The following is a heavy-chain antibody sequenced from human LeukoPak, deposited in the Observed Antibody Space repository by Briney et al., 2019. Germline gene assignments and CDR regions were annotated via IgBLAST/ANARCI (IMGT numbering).Heavy chain of an antibody. Sequence: GGSLRLSCAASGFTFSSYWMSWVRQAPGKGLEWVANIKQDGSEKYYVDSVKGRFTISRDNAKNSLYLQMNSLRAEDTAVYYCARDYYGDYTNWFDPWGQGTLVTVSS. CDR2: IKQDGSEK. CDR1: GFTFSSYW. CDR3: ARDYYGDYTNWFDP. J-gene: IGHJ5*02. D-gene: IGHD4-17*01. V-gene: IGHV3-7*01.